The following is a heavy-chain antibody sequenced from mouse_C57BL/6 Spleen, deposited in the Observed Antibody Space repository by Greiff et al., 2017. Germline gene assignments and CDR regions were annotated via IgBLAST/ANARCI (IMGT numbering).Heavy chain of an antibody. CDR1: GYTFTSYD. CDR2: IYPRDGST. CDR3: ARSGGNYPYAMDY. V-gene: IGHV1-85*01. D-gene: IGHD2-1*01. Sequence: VQRVESGPELVKPGASVKLSCKASGYTFTSYDINWVKQRPGQGLEWIGWIYPRDGSTKYNEKFKGKATLTVDTSSSTAYMELHSLTSEDSAVYFCARSGGNYPYAMDYWGQGTSVTVSS. J-gene: IGHJ4*01.